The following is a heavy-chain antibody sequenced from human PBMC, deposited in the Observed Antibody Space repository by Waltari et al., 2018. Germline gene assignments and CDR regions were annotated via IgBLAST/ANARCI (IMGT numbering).Heavy chain of an antibody. J-gene: IGHJ5*02. CDR1: GGSSSGYY. Sequence: QVQLQQWGAGLLKPSEPLSLTCAVYGGSSSGYYWSCIRQPPGKGLEWIGEINHSGSTNYNPSLKSRVTISVDTSKNQFSLKLSSVTAADTAVYYCARGRRITMVRGARNWFDPWGQGTLVTVSS. CDR3: ARGRRITMVRGARNWFDP. V-gene: IGHV4-34*01. CDR2: INHSGST. D-gene: IGHD3-10*01.